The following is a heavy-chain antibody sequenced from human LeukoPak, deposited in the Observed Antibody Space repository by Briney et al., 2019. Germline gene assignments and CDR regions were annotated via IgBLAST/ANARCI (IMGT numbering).Heavy chain of an antibody. CDR3: AREGRYYYDSSGYSSAFDI. CDR1: GGSFSGYY. V-gene: IGHV4-34*01. D-gene: IGHD3-22*01. Sequence: SETLSLTCAVYGGSFSGYYWSWIRQPPGKGLEWIGEINHSGSTNYNPSLKSRVTISVDTSKSQFSLKLSSVTAADTAVYYCAREGRYYYDSSGYSSAFDIWGQGTMVTVSS. CDR2: INHSGST. J-gene: IGHJ3*02.